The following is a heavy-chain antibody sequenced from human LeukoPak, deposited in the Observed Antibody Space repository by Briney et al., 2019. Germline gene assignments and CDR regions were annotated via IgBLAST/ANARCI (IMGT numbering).Heavy chain of an antibody. CDR2: ISSSSSYI. J-gene: IGHJ4*02. CDR3: AKDLDESDYYGSGSYYDY. D-gene: IGHD3-10*01. V-gene: IGHV3-21*04. Sequence: GGSLRLSCAASGFTFSSYSMNWVRQAPGKGLEWVSSISSSSSYIYYADSVKGRFTISRDNAKNSLYLQMNSLRAEDTAVYYCAKDLDESDYYGSGSYYDYWGQGTLVTVSS. CDR1: GFTFSSYS.